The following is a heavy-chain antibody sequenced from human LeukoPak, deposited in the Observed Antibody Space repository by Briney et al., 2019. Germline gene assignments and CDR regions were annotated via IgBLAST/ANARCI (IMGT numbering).Heavy chain of an antibody. CDR2: ISYDGSNK. CDR1: GFTFSSYG. J-gene: IGHJ3*02. CDR3: ANNLRYFDWSSPDDAFGI. Sequence: PGGSLRLSCAASGFTFSSYGMHWVRQAPGKGLEWVAVISYDGSNKYYADSVKGRFTISRDNSKNTLYLQMNSLRAEDTAVYYCANNLRYFDWSSPDDAFGIWGQGTMVTVSS. D-gene: IGHD3-9*01. V-gene: IGHV3-30*18.